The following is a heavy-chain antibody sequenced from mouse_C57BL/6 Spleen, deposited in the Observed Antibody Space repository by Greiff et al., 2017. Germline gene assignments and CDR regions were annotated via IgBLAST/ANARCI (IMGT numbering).Heavy chain of an antibody. CDR2: INYDGSST. CDR1: GFTFSDYY. CDR3: ARGRKLLGAMDY. V-gene: IGHV5-16*01. J-gene: IGHJ4*01. D-gene: IGHD2-12*01. Sequence: EVKVVESEGGLVQPGSSMKLSCTASGFTFSDYYMAWVRQVPEKGLEWVANINYDGSSTYYLDSLKSRFIISRDNAKNILYLQMSSLKSEDTATYYCARGRKLLGAMDYWGQGTSVTVSS.